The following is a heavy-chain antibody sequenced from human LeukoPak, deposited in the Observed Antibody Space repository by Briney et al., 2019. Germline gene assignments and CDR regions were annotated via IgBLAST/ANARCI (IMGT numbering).Heavy chain of an antibody. Sequence: GGSLRLSCVGSGFTFSNAWMSWVRQAPGKGLEWVANIKQDGSEKYYVDSVKGRFTISRDNAKNSLYLQMNSLRAEDTAVYYCARSLVVPAANPTLFDYWGQGTLVTVSS. J-gene: IGHJ4*02. V-gene: IGHV3-7*01. CDR3: ARSLVVPAANPTLFDY. D-gene: IGHD2-2*01. CDR1: GFTFSNAW. CDR2: IKQDGSEK.